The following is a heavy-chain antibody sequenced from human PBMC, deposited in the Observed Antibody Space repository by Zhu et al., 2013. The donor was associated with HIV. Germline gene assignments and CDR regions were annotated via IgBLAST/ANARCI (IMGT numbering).Heavy chain of an antibody. J-gene: IGHJ2*01. D-gene: IGHD3-9*01. V-gene: IGHV1-24*01. Sequence: QVQLVQSGAEVKKPGASVKVSCKVSGYTLTELSMHWVRQAPGKGLEWMGGFDPEDGETIYAQKFQGRVTMTEDTSTDTAYMELSSLRSEDTAVYYCATSHLRYFDWLAPGSSRYFDLWGRGTLVTVSS. CDR3: ATSHLRYFDWLAPGSSRYFDL. CDR2: FDPEDGET. CDR1: GYTLTELS.